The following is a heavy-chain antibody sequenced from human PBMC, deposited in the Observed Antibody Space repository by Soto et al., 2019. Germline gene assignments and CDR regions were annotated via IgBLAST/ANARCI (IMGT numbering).Heavy chain of an antibody. CDR1: GFTFSSYG. Sequence: QVQLVESGGGVVQPGRSLRLSCAASGFTFSSYGMHWFRQAPGKGLEWVAVISYDGSNKYYADSVKGRFTISRDNSKNTLYLQMNSLRAEDTAVYYCAKEQKYGDLIDYWGQGTLVTVSS. CDR2: ISYDGSNK. J-gene: IGHJ4*02. V-gene: IGHV3-30*18. CDR3: AKEQKYGDLIDY. D-gene: IGHD4-17*01.